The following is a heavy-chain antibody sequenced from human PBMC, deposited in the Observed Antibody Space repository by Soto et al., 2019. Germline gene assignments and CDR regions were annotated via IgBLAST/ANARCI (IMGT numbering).Heavy chain of an antibody. V-gene: IGHV3-30-3*01. J-gene: IGHJ4*02. CDR1: GFTFSSYA. Sequence: QVQLVESGGGVVQPGRSLRLSCAASGFTFSSYAMHWVRQAPGKGLEWVAVISYDGSNKYYADSVKGRFTISRDNSTNKLYLQMTSLRAEDTAVYYCARWVGGDSGYAQGPFDYWGQGTLVTVSS. D-gene: IGHD5-12*01. CDR2: ISYDGSNK. CDR3: ARWVGGDSGYAQGPFDY.